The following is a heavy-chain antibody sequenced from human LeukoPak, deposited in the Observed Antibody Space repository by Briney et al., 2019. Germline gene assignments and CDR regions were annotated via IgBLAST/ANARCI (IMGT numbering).Heavy chain of an antibody. J-gene: IGHJ4*02. CDR2: IIGRGGST. V-gene: IGHV3-23*01. CDR3: AKDKNWAFDY. D-gene: IGHD7-27*01. CDR1: GFTFSSYA. Sequence: GGSLRLSCVVFGFTFSSYAMSWVRQAPGKGLEWVSVIIGRGGSTYYADSVKGRFTISRDNSKNTLYLQMNSLRAEDTAVYYCAKDKNWAFDYWGQGTLVTVSS.